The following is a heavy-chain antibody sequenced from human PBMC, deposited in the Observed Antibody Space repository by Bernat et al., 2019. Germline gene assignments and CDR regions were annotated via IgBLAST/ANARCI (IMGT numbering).Heavy chain of an antibody. J-gene: IGHJ4*02. Sequence: QVQLQESGPGLVKPSQTLSLTSTVSGGSISSGGYYWSWIRQHPGKGLEWIGYIYYSGSTYYNPSLKSRVTISVDTSKNQFSLKLSSVTAADTAVYYCAREGSASNYPGYFDYWGQGTLVTVSA. CDR1: GGSISSGGYY. D-gene: IGHD4-11*01. V-gene: IGHV4-31*03. CDR3: AREGSASNYPGYFDY. CDR2: IYYSGST.